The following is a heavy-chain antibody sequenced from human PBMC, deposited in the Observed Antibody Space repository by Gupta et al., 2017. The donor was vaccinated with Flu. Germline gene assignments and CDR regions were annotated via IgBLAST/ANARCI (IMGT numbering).Heavy chain of an antibody. V-gene: IGHV3-23*01. D-gene: IGHD3-10*01. Sequence: AMSWVRQAPGKGLEWVSAISGSGGSTYYADSVKGRFTISRDNSKNTLYLQMNSLRAEDTAVYYCAKDMAYDYWGQGTLVTVSS. J-gene: IGHJ4*02. CDR2: ISGSGGST. CDR1: A. CDR3: AKDMAYDY.